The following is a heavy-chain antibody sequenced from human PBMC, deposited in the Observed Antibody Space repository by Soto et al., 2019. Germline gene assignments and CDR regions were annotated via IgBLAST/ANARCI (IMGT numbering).Heavy chain of an antibody. CDR1: GFTFSSNA. CDR2: ISYDGSNK. CDR3: ARDRVVAGIGEFDN. Sequence: QVQLVESGGGVVQPGRSLSLSCAASGFTFSSNAMHWVRQAPGKGLEWVAVISYDGSNKYYVDSVKGRFTISRDNSKNTLYLQMNSLGPEDTAVYYCARDRVVAGIGEFDNWGPGTLVTVSS. J-gene: IGHJ4*02. V-gene: IGHV3-30-3*01. D-gene: IGHD6-19*01.